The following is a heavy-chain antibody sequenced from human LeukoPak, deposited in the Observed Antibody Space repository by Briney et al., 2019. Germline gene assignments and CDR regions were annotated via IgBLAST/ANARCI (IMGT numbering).Heavy chain of an antibody. D-gene: IGHD2-2*01. V-gene: IGHV4-34*01. J-gene: IGHJ4*02. Sequence: GTLRLSCAASGFTFTNHGMSWIRQPPGKGLEWIGEINHSGSTNYNPSLKSRVTISVDTSKNQFSVTLTSVTVADTAVYYCARGPHQHWPLGQFWGQGSLVTVSS. CDR3: ARGPHQHWPLGQF. CDR2: INHSGST. CDR1: GFTFTNHG.